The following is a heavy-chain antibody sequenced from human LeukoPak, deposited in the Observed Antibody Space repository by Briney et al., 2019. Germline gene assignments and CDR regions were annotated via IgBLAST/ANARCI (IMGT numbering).Heavy chain of an antibody. CDR1: GFTFSSYS. CDR3: ARDDITMGPFDY. Sequence: GGSLRLSCAASGFTFSSYSMNWVRQAPGKGLEWVSSISSSSSYIYYADSVKGRFTISRDNAKNSLYLQTNSLRAEDTAVYYCARDDITMGPFDYWGQGTLVTVSS. J-gene: IGHJ4*02. CDR2: ISSSSSYI. D-gene: IGHD3-10*01. V-gene: IGHV3-21*01.